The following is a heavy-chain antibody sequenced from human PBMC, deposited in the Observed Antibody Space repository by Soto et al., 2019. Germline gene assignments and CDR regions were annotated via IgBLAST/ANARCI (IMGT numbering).Heavy chain of an antibody. CDR2: IYHSEST. CDR1: GDSISSSFW. D-gene: IGHD4-17*01. V-gene: IGHV4-4*02. Sequence: QVLLQESGPGLVKPSGTLSLTCAVSGDSISSSFWWSWVRQSPGKGLEWIGEIYHSESTNYNPSLKSRDTISKDKAKNHFSRRLTSVTAEDTAVYYCARYDFGIFDYWGQGTLVTGSS. CDR3: ARYDFGIFDY. J-gene: IGHJ4*02.